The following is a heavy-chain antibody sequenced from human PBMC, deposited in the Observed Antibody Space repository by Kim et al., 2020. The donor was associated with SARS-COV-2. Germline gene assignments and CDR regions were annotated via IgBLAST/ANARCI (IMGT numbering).Heavy chain of an antibody. D-gene: IGHD2-21*01. CDR3: AREGIVVVPDY. Sequence: GGSLRLSCAASGFTFSSYSMNWVRQAPGKGLEWVSYISSSSSTIYYADSVKGRFTISRDNAKNSLYLQMNSLRAEDTAVYYCAREGIVVVPDYWGQGTLVTVSS. CDR1: GFTFSSYS. J-gene: IGHJ4*02. V-gene: IGHV3-48*04. CDR2: ISSSSSTI.